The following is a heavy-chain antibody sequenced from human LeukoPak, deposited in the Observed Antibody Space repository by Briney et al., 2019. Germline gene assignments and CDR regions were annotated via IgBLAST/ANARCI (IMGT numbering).Heavy chain of an antibody. D-gene: IGHD4-17*01. CDR3: SRRLYGDYVDDS. V-gene: IGHV3-7*01. CDR2: INEDGSVR. Sequence: PGGSLRLSCAASGFTYINHWMSWVRQAPEEGLEWVASINEDGSVRYYVDSVKGRFTISRDNAKSSLYLQMSSLRGEDTAVYHCSRRLYGDYVDDSWGQGTLVTVSS. J-gene: IGHJ4*02. CDR1: GFTYINHW.